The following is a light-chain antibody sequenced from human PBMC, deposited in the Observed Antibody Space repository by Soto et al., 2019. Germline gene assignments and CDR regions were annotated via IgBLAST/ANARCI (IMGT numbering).Light chain of an antibody. J-gene: IGKJ2*01. Sequence: EIVMTQSPATLSVSPGERATRPSRASPGFSTNLAWYQQKFGQPPRLLIYAASTRATGIPARFSGSGFGTEFTLTISSLQSEDFAVYFCQQYNNWPPGYTFGQGTKLEIK. V-gene: IGKV3-15*01. CDR1: PGFSTN. CDR2: AAS. CDR3: QQYNNWPPGYT.